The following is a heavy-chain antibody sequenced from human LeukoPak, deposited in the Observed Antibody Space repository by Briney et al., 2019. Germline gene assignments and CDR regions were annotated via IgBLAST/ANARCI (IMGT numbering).Heavy chain of an antibody. J-gene: IGHJ5*02. CDR2: LSYDGRTK. D-gene: IGHD4-17*01. CDR1: GFTFSNYA. V-gene: IGHV3-30*04. Sequence: GGSLRLSCVASGFTFSNYAMHWVRQAPGKGLEWVALLSYDGRTKNYADSVKGRFTISRDNFKSTLYLQMNSLGPEDTAMYYCAKDFYPYGDYENAYNWFDPWGQGTLVTVSS. CDR3: AKDFYPYGDYENAYNWFDP.